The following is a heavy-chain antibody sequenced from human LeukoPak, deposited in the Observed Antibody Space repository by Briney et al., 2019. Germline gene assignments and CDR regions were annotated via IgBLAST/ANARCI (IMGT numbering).Heavy chain of an antibody. CDR3: ARLQQLVRKNPYGYYYYMDV. CDR1: GGSISSSSYY. V-gene: IGHV4-39*07. CDR2: IYYSGST. D-gene: IGHD6-13*01. J-gene: IGHJ6*03. Sequence: SETLSLTCTVSGGSISSSSYYWGWIRQPPGKGLEWIGSIYYSGSTYYNPSLKSRVTISVDTSKNQFSLKLSPVTAADTAVYYCARLQQLVRKNPYGYYYYMDVWGKGTTVTVSS.